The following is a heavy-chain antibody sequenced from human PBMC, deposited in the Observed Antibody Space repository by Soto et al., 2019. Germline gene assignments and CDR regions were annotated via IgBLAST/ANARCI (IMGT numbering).Heavy chain of an antibody. Sequence: QVQLVQSGAEVKKPGASVKVSCKASGSTFTSYGISWVRHAPGQELEWMGWISAYNGNTNYAQKLQGRVTMTTDTSTSTAYRELRSLRSADTAVYYCARAWEYYYDSRGFAYWGQGTLVTVSS. CDR3: ARAWEYYYDSRGFAY. D-gene: IGHD3-22*01. CDR2: ISAYNGNT. V-gene: IGHV1-18*01. J-gene: IGHJ4*02. CDR1: GSTFTSYG.